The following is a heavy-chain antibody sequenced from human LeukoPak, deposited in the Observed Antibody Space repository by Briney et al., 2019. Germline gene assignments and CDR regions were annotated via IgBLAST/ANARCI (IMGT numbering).Heavy chain of an antibody. CDR2: ISGSGGST. Sequence: GGSLRLSCAASGFTFSSYGMHWVRQDPGKGLEWASAISGSGGSTYYADSVKGRFTISRDNSKNTLYLQMNSLRAEDTAVYYCAKDDAFDIWGQGTMVTVSS. CDR1: GFTFSSYG. CDR3: AKDDAFDI. J-gene: IGHJ3*02. V-gene: IGHV3-23*01.